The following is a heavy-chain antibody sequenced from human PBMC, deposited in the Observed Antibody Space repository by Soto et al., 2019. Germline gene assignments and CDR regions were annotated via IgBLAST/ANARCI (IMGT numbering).Heavy chain of an antibody. Sequence: QVQLVQSGAEVQRPGASVKVSCKASGYTFTDYYIHWVRQAPGQGLEWMGWINPTGGGTNYAQSFRGRVTMTRDTSINTAYMELSRLRSDDTAVFYCARTYSSRYFYNQYSMDVWGQGTTVTVSS. CDR1: GYTFTDYY. CDR2: INPTGGGT. D-gene: IGHD3-22*01. CDR3: ARTYSSRYFYNQYSMDV. V-gene: IGHV1-2*02. J-gene: IGHJ6*02.